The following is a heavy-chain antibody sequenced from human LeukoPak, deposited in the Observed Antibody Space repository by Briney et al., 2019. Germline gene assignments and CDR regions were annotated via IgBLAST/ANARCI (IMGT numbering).Heavy chain of an antibody. J-gene: IGHJ6*03. V-gene: IGHV4-39*01. CDR1: GASIRSGYYY. CDR2: VYYSGST. D-gene: IGHD3-10*01. Sequence: SETLSLTCTVSGASIRSGYYYWGWIRQPPGKNLEWIGSVYYSGSTYYNPSLESRLTISVDTSKNRFSLKLNSVTDADTALYYCARIGTLNYYMDVWGNGTTVTVSS. CDR3: ARIGTLNYYMDV.